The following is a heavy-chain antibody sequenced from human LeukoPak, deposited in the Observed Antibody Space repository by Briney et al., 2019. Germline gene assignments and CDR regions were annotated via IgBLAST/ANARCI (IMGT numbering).Heavy chain of an antibody. CDR1: GFTFSSYG. V-gene: IGHV3-33*08. J-gene: IGHJ4*02. CDR2: IWYDGSNK. D-gene: IGHD5-18*01. Sequence: PGGSLRLSCAASGFTFSSYGMHWVRQAPGKGLEWVAVIWYDGSNKYYADSVKGRFTISRDNSKNTLYLQMNSLRVEDTAVYYCARDDTYGQGGNDYWGQGTLVTVSS. CDR3: ARDDTYGQGGNDY.